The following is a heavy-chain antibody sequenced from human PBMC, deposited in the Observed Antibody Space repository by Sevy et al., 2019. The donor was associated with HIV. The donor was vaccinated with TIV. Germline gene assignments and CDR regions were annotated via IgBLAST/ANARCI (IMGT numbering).Heavy chain of an antibody. Sequence: GGSLRLSCAASGFTFSSYGIHWVRQAPGKGLEWVAVIWYDGSNKYYADSVKGRFTISRENSKNTLYLQMNSMRAEDTAVYYCARDYLRATGAFDIWGQGTMVTVSS. CDR3: ARDYLRATGAFDI. D-gene: IGHD1-26*01. CDR1: GFTFSSYG. J-gene: IGHJ3*02. V-gene: IGHV3-33*01. CDR2: IWYDGSNK.